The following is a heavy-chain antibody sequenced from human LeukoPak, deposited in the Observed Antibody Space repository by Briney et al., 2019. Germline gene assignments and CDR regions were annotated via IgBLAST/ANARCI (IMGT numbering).Heavy chain of an antibody. CDR1: GFTFSGYA. CDR2: ISGGGGST. V-gene: IGHV3-23*01. Sequence: GGSLRLSCAASGFTFSGYAMSWVRQAPGKGLEWVSTISGGGGSTYYADSVKGRFTISRDNGKNTLYLQMSSLRAEDTAVYYCARGERGGFDLWGRGTVVTVSS. CDR3: ARGERGGFDL. J-gene: IGHJ3*01. D-gene: IGHD1-1*01.